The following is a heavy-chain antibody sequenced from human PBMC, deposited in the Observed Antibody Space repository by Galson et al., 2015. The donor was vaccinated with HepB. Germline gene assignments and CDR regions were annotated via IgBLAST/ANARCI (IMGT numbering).Heavy chain of an antibody. CDR1: GFIFDDYA. CDR3: AKTAGRGYSDWLPHC. Sequence: SLRLSCAASGFIFDDYAMEWVRQVPGKGLEWVSGISWNSNKKDYADSVKGRFTISRDNAKNSLYLHMSSLRPEDTALYYCAKTAGRGYSDWLPHCWGQGTLVTVSS. D-gene: IGHD3-9*01. J-gene: IGHJ4*02. CDR2: ISWNSNKK. V-gene: IGHV3-9*01.